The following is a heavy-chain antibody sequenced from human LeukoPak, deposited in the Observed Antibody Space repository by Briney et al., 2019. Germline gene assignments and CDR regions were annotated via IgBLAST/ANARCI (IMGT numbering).Heavy chain of an antibody. CDR3: ARARDGYNIDY. Sequence: SGGSLRLSCAASGFTFTDYYMTWIRQAPGKGLEWVSYFSSRSNYTNYADSVKGRFTISRDNAKNSVYLQMKSLRAEDTALYYCARARDGYNIDYWGQGTPVTVSS. D-gene: IGHD5-24*01. V-gene: IGHV3-11*03. J-gene: IGHJ4*02. CDR1: GFTFTDYY. CDR2: FSSRSNYT.